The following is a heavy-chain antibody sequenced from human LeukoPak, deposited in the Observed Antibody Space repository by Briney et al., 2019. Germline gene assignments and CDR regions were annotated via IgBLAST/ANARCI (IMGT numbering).Heavy chain of an antibody. Sequence: SETLSLTCAVYGGSFSGYYWSWIRQPPGKGLEWIGEINHSGSTNYNPSLKSRVTIPVDTSKNQFSLKLSSVTAADTAVYYCARAPIVVVPAAGTGWFDPWGQGTLVTVSS. D-gene: IGHD2-2*01. J-gene: IGHJ5*02. V-gene: IGHV4-34*01. CDR2: INHSGST. CDR1: GGSFSGYY. CDR3: ARAPIVVVPAAGTGWFDP.